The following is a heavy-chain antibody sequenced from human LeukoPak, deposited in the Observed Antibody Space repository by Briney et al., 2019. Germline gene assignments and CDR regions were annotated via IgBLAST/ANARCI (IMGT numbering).Heavy chain of an antibody. CDR2: VSADGGST. Sequence: ASVKVSCKASGYIFTSYGISWVRQAPGQGLEWMGWVSADGGSTNYAQMFHGRVTMTTDTSTTTAYMEQSSLRSDDTAVYYCARDWYCSGGSCQDCFDPWGQGTLVTVSS. CDR1: GYIFTSYG. V-gene: IGHV1-18*01. D-gene: IGHD2-15*01. CDR3: ARDWYCSGGSCQDCFDP. J-gene: IGHJ5*02.